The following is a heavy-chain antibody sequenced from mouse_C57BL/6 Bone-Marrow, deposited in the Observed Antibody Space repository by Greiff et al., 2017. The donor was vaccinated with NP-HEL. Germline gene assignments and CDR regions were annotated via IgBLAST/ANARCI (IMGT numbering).Heavy chain of an antibody. CDR1: GYTFTSYW. Sequence: QVQLQQPGAELVKPGASVKLSCKASGYTFTSYWMHWVKQRPGQGLEWIGIINPNSGSTNYNEKFKSKATLTVDKSSSTAYMQLSSLTSEDSAVYYCARGEYYGSSHGDYWGQGTTLTVSS. CDR3: ARGEYYGSSHGDY. D-gene: IGHD1-1*01. J-gene: IGHJ2*01. V-gene: IGHV1-64*01. CDR2: INPNSGST.